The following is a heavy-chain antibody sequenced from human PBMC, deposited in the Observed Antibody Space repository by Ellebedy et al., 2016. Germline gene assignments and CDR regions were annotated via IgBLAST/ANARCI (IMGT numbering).Heavy chain of an antibody. V-gene: IGHV3-74*01. Sequence: GGSLRLXXAVSGFTFSSHWMHWVRQAPGKGLVWVSRISTDGSSTNYADSVKGRFTISRDNAKNTLYLQMNSLKAEDTAVYYCLVGSIPGSYWRGYWGQGTLLTVSS. J-gene: IGHJ4*02. D-gene: IGHD3-10*01. CDR1: GFTFSSHW. CDR2: ISTDGSST. CDR3: LVGSIPGSYWRGY.